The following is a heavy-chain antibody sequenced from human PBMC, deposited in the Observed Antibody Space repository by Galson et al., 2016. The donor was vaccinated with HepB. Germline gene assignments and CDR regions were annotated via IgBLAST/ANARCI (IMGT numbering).Heavy chain of an antibody. CDR3: ARSPSAAY. CDR1: GFTFTTYW. V-gene: IGHV3-7*03. CDR2: INQDGSEK. J-gene: IGHJ4*02. D-gene: IGHD6-25*01. Sequence: SLRLSCAASGFTFTTYWMIWVRQAPGKGLERVANINQDGSEKYHVDSVKGRFTISRDNAKNSLFLQMNGLRVEDTAVYYCARSPSAAYWGQGTLVTVSS.